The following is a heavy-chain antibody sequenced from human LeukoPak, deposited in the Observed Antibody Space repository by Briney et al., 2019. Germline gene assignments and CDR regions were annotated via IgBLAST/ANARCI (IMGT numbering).Heavy chain of an antibody. CDR1: GDSVSINSAA. D-gene: IGHD6-19*01. CDR3: VRGRESSGGSVSPPNRFDP. CDR2: TYYRAKWYN. V-gene: IGHV6-1*01. Sequence: SQTLSLTSAISGDSVSINSAAWNWVRQSPSRGLEWLGRTYYRAKWYNDYAVSVKRRITINLDTSKNQFSLQLNSVTPEDTAVYSCVRGRESSGGSVSPPNRFDPWGQGTLVTVSS. J-gene: IGHJ5*02.